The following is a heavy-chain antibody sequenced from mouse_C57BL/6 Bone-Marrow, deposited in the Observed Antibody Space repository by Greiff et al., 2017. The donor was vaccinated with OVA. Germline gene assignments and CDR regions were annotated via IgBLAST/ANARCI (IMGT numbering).Heavy chain of an antibody. CDR2: IYPGDGDT. V-gene: IGHV1-82*01. CDR3: ASLRRAMDY. Sequence: QVQLQQSGPELVKPGASVKISCKASGYAFSSSWMNWVKQRPGKGLEWIGRIYPGDGDTNYNGKFKGKATLTADKSSSTAYMQLSSLTSEDSAVYLCASLRRAMDYWGQGTSVTVSS. CDR1: GYAFSSSW. J-gene: IGHJ4*01. D-gene: IGHD1-2*01.